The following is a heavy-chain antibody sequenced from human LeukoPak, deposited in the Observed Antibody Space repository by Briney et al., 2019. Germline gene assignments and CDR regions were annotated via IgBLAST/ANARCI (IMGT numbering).Heavy chain of an antibody. CDR3: TRIKWDLTYFDY. V-gene: IGHV3-74*01. D-gene: IGHD1-26*01. CDR2: INVDGSSI. J-gene: IGHJ4*02. CDR1: GFTLNNYW. Sequence: PGGSLRLSCAASGFTLNNYWMHWVRQAPGKGLVWVSRINVDGSSISYADSVKGRFTISRDNARNTLYLQMNSLRAEDTAVHYCTRIKWDLTYFDYWGQGTLVTASS.